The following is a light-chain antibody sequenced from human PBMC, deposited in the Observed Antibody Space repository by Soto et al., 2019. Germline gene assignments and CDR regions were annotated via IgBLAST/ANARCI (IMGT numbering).Light chain of an antibody. J-gene: IGLJ2*01. CDR3: QVWDSSSDVV. CDR1: NIGSKS. V-gene: IGLV3-21*02. CDR2: DDS. Sequence: SYELTQPPSVSVAPGQTARSTWGGNNIGSKSVHWYQQKPGQAPVLVVYDDSDRPSGIPERFSGSNSGNTATLTIIRGEAGDEADYYCQVWDSSSDVVFGGGTKLTVL.